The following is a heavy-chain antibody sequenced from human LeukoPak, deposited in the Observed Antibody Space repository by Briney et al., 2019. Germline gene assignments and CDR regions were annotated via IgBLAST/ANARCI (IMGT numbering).Heavy chain of an antibody. Sequence: PGRSLRLSCAASGFTFSSYAMHWVRQAPGKGLEWVAVISYDGSNKYYADSVKGRFTISRDNSKNTLYLQMNSLRAEDTAVYYCARGEPYSSSWYGGFDYWGQGTLVTVSS. CDR1: GFTFSSYA. CDR2: ISYDGSNK. J-gene: IGHJ4*02. V-gene: IGHV3-30-3*01. CDR3: ARGEPYSSSWYGGFDY. D-gene: IGHD6-13*01.